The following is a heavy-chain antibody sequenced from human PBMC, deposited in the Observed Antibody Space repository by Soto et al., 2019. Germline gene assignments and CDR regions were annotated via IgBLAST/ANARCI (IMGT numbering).Heavy chain of an antibody. Sequence: PGGSLRLSCAASGFTFSSYDMHWVRQAPGKGLEWVALISYPGNNKYYADSVKGRFTISRDNSKNTLFLQMSSLRAEDTAVYYCAKDRTGSGGMYVWGQGTTVTVSS. CDR3: AKDRTGSGGMYV. CDR1: GFTFSSYD. CDR2: ISYPGNNK. J-gene: IGHJ6*02. V-gene: IGHV3-30*18. D-gene: IGHD3-10*01.